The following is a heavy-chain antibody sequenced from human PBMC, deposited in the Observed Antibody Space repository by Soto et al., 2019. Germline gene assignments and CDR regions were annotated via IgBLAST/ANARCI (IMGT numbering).Heavy chain of an antibody. CDR1: KFTFSSYW. Sequence: EVQLVESGGGLVQPGGSLRLSCAASKFTFSSYWMNWVRQAPGKGLEWVANIKQDGSEKYYVASGKGRFTISRDNAKNALYLRMNSLRAGDTAVYFCAGGGGWVIDSWGQGALVTVSS. CDR2: IKQDGSEK. J-gene: IGHJ4*02. CDR3: AGGGGWVIDS. D-gene: IGHD3-16*01. V-gene: IGHV3-7*01.